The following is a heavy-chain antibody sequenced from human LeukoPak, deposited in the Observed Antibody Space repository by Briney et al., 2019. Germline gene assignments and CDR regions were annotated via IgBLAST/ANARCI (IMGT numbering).Heavy chain of an antibody. CDR1: GFTFSSYE. V-gene: IGHV3-21*01. CDR2: ISSSSSYI. D-gene: IGHD1-26*01. CDR3: ARARGSYLLDY. J-gene: IGHJ4*02. Sequence: PGGSLRLSCAASGFTFSSYEMNWVRQAPGKGLEWVSSISSSSSYIYYADSVKGRFTISRDNAKNSLYLQMNSLRAEDTAVYYCARARGSYLLDYWGQGTLVTVSS.